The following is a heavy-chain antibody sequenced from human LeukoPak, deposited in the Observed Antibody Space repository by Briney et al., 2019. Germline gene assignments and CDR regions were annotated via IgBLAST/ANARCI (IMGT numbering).Heavy chain of an antibody. D-gene: IGHD3-22*01. Sequence: GGSLRLSCAASGFTFSNFWMHWVRQAPGKGLVWVSRINSDGSSTTHADSVKGRFTISRDNAKDTLYLQMNSLRAEDTAVYYCARGYFDSSGYPYLGYWGQGTLVTVSS. V-gene: IGHV3-74*01. J-gene: IGHJ4*02. CDR3: ARGYFDSSGYPYLGY. CDR1: GFTFSNFW. CDR2: INSDGSST.